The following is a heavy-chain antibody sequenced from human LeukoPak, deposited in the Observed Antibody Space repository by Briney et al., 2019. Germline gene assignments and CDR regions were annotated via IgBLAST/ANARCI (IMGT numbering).Heavy chain of an antibody. Sequence: GGSLRLSCTPSGFTSGDDAMSWVRQAPGEGLGWVGFIRSKGYGGTTEHAASVKGRFPISRDESKSIAYLQMNSPKTEDTAVYYCARAEVYYDFWRGYSYMYFDYWGQGTLVTVSP. V-gene: IGHV3-49*04. CDR2: IRSKGYGGTT. CDR3: ARAEVYYDFWRGYSYMYFDY. CDR1: GFTSGDDA. D-gene: IGHD3-3*01. J-gene: IGHJ4*02.